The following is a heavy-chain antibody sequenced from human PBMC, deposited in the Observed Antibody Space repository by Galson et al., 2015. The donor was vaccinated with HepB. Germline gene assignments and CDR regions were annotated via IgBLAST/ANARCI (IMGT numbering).Heavy chain of an antibody. Sequence: SLRLSCAASGFTVSGYSMNWVRQAPGKGLEWVSSISRKSNYIYYADSVKGRFTISRDNAKKSLFLQMNTLRAEDTAVYFCARPPVGDPDSGTPLYYFDSWGQGTLVIVSS. CDR1: GFTVSGYS. V-gene: IGHV3-21*01. D-gene: IGHD3-10*01. CDR3: ARPPVGDPDSGTPLYYFDS. J-gene: IGHJ4*02. CDR2: ISRKSNYI.